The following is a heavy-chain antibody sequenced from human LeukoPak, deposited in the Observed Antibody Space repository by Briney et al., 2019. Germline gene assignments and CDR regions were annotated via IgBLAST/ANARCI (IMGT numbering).Heavy chain of an antibody. D-gene: IGHD2-15*01. J-gene: IGHJ4*02. CDR1: GFTFSSYSM. CDR2: IYHSGST. Sequence: PGGSLRLSCAASGFTFSSYSMNWVRQAPGEGLEWFGEIYHSGSTNYNPSLKSRVTISVDKSKNQFSLNLSSVTAADTAVYYCARYDGGCWFGYWGQGTLVTVSS. V-gene: IGHV4-4*02. CDR3: ARYDGGCWFGY.